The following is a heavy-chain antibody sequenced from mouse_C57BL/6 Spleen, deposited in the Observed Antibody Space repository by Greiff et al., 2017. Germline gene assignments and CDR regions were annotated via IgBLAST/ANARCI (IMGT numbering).Heavy chain of an antibody. V-gene: IGHV5-17*01. J-gene: IGHJ4*01. CDR3: ATPGNFYAMDD. CDR2: ISSGSSTI. CDR1: GFTFSDYG. D-gene: IGHD2-1*01. Sequence: EVKLMESGGGLVKPGGSLKLSCAASGFTFSDYGMHWVRQAPEKGLEWVAYISSGSSTIYYEDTVKGRFTISRDNAKNTLFLQMTSLRSEDTAMYYCATPGNFYAMDDWGQGTSVTVSS.